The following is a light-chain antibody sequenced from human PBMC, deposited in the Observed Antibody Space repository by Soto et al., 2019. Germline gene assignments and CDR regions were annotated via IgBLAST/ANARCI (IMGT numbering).Light chain of an antibody. CDR1: QSLVYSDSNSY. J-gene: IGKJ1*01. CDR3: IQGTRRPQP. V-gene: IGKV2-30*01. Sequence: VVTQLPPSLPVTLGPPASISSRPSQSLVYSDSNSYLNWYQQEPGQSPRRLIYSASTRDCGVPARFSGSGSGTDFTLTISRVEAEDVGVYYCIQGTRRPQPFGQGTRVEI. CDR2: SAS.